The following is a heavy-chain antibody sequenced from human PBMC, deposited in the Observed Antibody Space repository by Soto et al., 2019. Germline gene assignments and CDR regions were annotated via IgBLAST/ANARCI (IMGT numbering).Heavy chain of an antibody. CDR3: AKETYSSTWYSDY. V-gene: IGHV3-23*01. D-gene: IGHD6-13*01. J-gene: IGHJ4*02. Sequence: GGSLRLSCAASGFTFSSYAMSWVRQAPGKGLEWVSGIRDSGGTTYHADSVRGRFTTSRDNSKNTLYLQMNSLRAEDTVVYYCAKETYSSTWYSDYWGQGTLVTVSS. CDR2: IRDSGGTT. CDR1: GFTFSSYA.